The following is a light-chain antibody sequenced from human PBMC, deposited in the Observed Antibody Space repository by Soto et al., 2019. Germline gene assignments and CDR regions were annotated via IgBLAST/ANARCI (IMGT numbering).Light chain of an antibody. CDR1: SSDVGAYNY. CDR2: DVS. Sequence: QSVLTQPASVSGSPGQSITISCTGTSSDVGAYNYDSWYQQYPGEAPKVIIYDVSHRPAGVSNRFSGSKSGNTASLTISGLQTHVFADYYSSSYKSVSTYVFGTGTMVNV. J-gene: IGLJ1*01. CDR3: SSYKSVSTYV. V-gene: IGLV2-14*01.